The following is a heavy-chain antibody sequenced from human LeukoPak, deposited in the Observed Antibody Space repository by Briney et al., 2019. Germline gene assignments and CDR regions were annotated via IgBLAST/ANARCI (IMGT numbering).Heavy chain of an antibody. CDR2: ISSGSDSI. CDR1: GFTFSTYG. V-gene: IGHV3-48*02. Sequence: GGSLRLSCAASGFTFSTYGINWVRQAPGKGLAWVSYISSGSDSIHYADSLKGRFTVSRDNAKNSLFLQMNSLRDEDTAVYYCARAEALLPYLYWGQGTLVTVSS. D-gene: IGHD2-15*01. J-gene: IGHJ4*02. CDR3: ARAEALLPYLY.